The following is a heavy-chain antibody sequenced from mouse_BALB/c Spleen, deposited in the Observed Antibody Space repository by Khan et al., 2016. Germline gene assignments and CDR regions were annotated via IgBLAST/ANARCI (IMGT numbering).Heavy chain of an antibody. J-gene: IGHJ4*01. CDR2: INRNPGES. Sequence: QIQLVQSGPELKKPGETVKISCKASGYTFTNYGMNWVKQAPGKGLKWMGWINRNPGESTYAEEFKGRFAFSLETSANTAYLQIHNLKTEDTATYFCSRTGDYPYYAMDYWGQGTSVTVSS. CDR3: SRTGDYPYYAMDY. D-gene: IGHD2-13*01. CDR1: GYTFTNYG. V-gene: IGHV9-3*02.